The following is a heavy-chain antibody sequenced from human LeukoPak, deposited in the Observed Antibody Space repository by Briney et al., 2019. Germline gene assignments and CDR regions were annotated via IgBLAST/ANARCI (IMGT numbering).Heavy chain of an antibody. V-gene: IGHV4-34*01. J-gene: IGHJ4*02. D-gene: IGHD5-12*01. CDR2: INHSGST. CDR3: ARDRVVSGPPGY. Sequence: SETLSLTCAVYGGSFSGYYWSWIRQPPGKGLEWIGEINHSGSTNHNPSLKSRVTISVDTSKNQFSLKLSSVTAADTAVYYCARDRVVSGPPGYWGQGTLVTVSS. CDR1: GGSFSGYY.